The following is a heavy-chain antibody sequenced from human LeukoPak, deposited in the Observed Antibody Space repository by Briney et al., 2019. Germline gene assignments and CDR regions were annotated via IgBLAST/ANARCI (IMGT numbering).Heavy chain of an antibody. CDR3: ARDNIAASGVKYFQL. D-gene: IGHD6-13*01. V-gene: IGHV1-69*05. CDR1: GGTFSSYA. Sequence: ASVKVSCKASGGTFSSYAISWVRQAPGQGLEWMGGIIPIFGTANYAQKFQGRATITTDESTSTAYMELSSLRSEDTAVYFCARDNIAASGVKYFQLWGPGTLVTISS. CDR2: IIPIFGTA. J-gene: IGHJ1*01.